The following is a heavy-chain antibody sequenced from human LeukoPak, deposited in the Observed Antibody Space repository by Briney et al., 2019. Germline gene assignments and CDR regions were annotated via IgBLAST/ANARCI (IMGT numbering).Heavy chain of an antibody. CDR3: ARDHAYYYGSGSYRWFDP. D-gene: IGHD3-10*01. V-gene: IGHV4-39*07. J-gene: IGHJ5*02. CDR1: GGSISSSSHY. Sequence: SETLPLTCTVSGGSISSSSHYWGWIRQPPGKGLEGIGSISNSGSTYYNPSLKSRVTISVDTSNNQSSLKLSSVTAADTAVYYCARDHAYYYGSGSYRWFDPWGQGTLVTVSS. CDR2: ISNSGST.